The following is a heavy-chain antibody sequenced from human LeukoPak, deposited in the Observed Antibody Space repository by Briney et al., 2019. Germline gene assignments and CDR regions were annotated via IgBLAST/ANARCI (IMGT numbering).Heavy chain of an antibody. V-gene: IGHV3-11*04. Sequence: PGRSLRLSCATSGFTFSDYYMSWIRQAPGKGLEWVSYISSSGSTIYYADSVKGRFTISRDNAKNSLYLQMNSLRAEDTAVYYCARNSYGNYYYYYMDVWGKGTTVTVSS. J-gene: IGHJ6*03. CDR2: ISSSGSTI. CDR3: ARNSYGNYYYYYMDV. CDR1: GFTFSDYY. D-gene: IGHD5-18*01.